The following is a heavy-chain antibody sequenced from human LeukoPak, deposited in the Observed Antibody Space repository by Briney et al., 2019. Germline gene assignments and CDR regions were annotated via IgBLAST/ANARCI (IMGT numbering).Heavy chain of an antibody. CDR3: AREAGYYDTTCFDY. CDR1: GGSISSGSYY. Sequence: SETLSLTCTVSGGSISSGSYYWSWIRQPAGKGLEWIGRIHTSGSTNYNPSLKSRVTISVDTSKNQFSLKLSSVTAADAAVYYCAREAGYYDTTCFDYWGQGTLVTVSS. V-gene: IGHV4-61*02. J-gene: IGHJ4*02. D-gene: IGHD3-22*01. CDR2: IHTSGST.